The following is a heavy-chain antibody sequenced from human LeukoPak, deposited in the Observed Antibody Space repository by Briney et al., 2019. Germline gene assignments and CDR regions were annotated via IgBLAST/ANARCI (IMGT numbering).Heavy chain of an antibody. Sequence: GGSLRLSCAVSGFTFSSGYMHWVRQPPGKGPVWVSRISSDGSNTIYADSVKGRFTISRADPRNTLYLQMNSLRDADTAVYYCARYTGGGVYWGQGTLVTVSS. CDR1: GFTFSSGY. D-gene: IGHD2-2*02. J-gene: IGHJ4*02. V-gene: IGHV3-74*01. CDR3: ARYTGGGVY. CDR2: ISSDGSNT.